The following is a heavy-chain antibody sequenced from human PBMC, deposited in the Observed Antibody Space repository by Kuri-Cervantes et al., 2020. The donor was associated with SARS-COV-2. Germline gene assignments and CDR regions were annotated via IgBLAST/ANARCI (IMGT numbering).Heavy chain of an antibody. V-gene: IGHV4-39*07. CDR3: ARLPFYYYGSGSYYKGQLYYGMDV. CDR1: SDSISSSTYY. CDR2: IYYSGST. Sequence: SETLSLTCILSSDSISSSTYYWGWIRQPPGKGLEWIGSIYYSGSTNYNPSLKSRVTISVDTSKNQFSLKLSSVTAADTAVYYCARLPFYYYGSGSYYKGQLYYGMDVWGQGTTVTVSS. J-gene: IGHJ6*02. D-gene: IGHD3-10*01.